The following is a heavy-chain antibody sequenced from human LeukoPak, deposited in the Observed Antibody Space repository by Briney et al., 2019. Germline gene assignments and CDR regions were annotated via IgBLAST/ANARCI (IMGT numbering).Heavy chain of an antibody. CDR3: AKDPKRGSWESITGSL. J-gene: IGHJ4*02. V-gene: IGHV3-23*01. Sequence: PGGSLRLSCAAPGFTFGSYAMSWVRQAPGKGLEWVSAISGSGGGTYYADSVKGRFTISRDNSKNTLYLQMNSLRAEDTAVYYCAKDPKRGSWESITGSLWGQGTLVTVSS. CDR2: ISGSGGGT. CDR1: GFTFGSYA. D-gene: IGHD1-14*01.